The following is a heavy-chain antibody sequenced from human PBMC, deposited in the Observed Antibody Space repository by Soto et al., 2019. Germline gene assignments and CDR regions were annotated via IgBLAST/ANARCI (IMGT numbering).Heavy chain of an antibody. CDR1: GYTFTRYG. D-gene: IGHD2-8*01. Sequence: ASVKVSCKASGYTFTRYGISWVRQAPGQGLEWMGWISGYNGDTTCAQKFQGRVTMTIDTSTSTAYMELRSLTSDDTAVYYCAKNGQPPYYYYGLDVWGQGTKVTVSS. CDR3: AKNGQPPYYYYGLDV. CDR2: ISGYNGDT. J-gene: IGHJ6*02. V-gene: IGHV1-18*01.